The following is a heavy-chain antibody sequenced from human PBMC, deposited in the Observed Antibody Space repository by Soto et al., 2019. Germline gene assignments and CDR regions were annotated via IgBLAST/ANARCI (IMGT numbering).Heavy chain of an antibody. V-gene: IGHV3-30-3*01. CDR1: GFTFSNYI. Sequence: QVQLVESGGGVVQPGRSLRLSCAASGFTFSNYIMHWVRQAPGKGLEWVAIILHDGNNKYYADSVKGRFTISRDNSKNTLYLQMNSLRTEDTAIYYCARDDECGSYCDLGYWGQGPLVTVSS. CDR2: ILHDGNNK. D-gene: IGHD3-10*01. J-gene: IGHJ4*02. CDR3: ARDDECGSYCDLGY.